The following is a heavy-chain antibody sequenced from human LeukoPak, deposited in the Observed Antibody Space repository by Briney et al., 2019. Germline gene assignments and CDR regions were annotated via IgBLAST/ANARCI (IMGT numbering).Heavy chain of an antibody. Sequence: SETLSLTCTVSGYFIRSDYYWGWIRQPPGKGLEWIGNIYHSGSTYYNPSLKSRVTISVDTSKRQFSLKLSSVTAADTAVYYCARVENDYSFDYWGQGTLVTVSS. CDR3: ARVENDYSFDY. CDR2: IYHSGST. J-gene: IGHJ4*02. V-gene: IGHV4-38-2*02. D-gene: IGHD4-11*01. CDR1: GYFIRSDYY.